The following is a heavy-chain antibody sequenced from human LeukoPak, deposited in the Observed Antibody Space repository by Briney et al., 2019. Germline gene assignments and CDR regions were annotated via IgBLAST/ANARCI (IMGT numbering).Heavy chain of an antibody. CDR2: ISSSSSTI. Sequence: GGSLRLSCAASGFTFSSYSMNWVRQAPGKGLEWVSYISSSSSTIYYADSVKGRFTISRDNAKNSLYLQMNSLRAEDTAVYYCANSRYDSSGYYGIIGYWGQGTLVTVSS. V-gene: IGHV3-48*04. CDR1: GFTFSSYS. J-gene: IGHJ4*02. CDR3: ANSRYDSSGYYGIIGY. D-gene: IGHD3-22*01.